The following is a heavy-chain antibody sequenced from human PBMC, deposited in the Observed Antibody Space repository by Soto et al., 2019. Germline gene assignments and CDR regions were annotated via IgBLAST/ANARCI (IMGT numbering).Heavy chain of an antibody. CDR3: ARECGLGGYDCAAFDI. CDR1: GFTFSSYW. Sequence: PGGSLRLSCAASGFTFSSYWMHWVRQAPGKGLVWVSRINSDGSSTIYADSVKGRFTISRDNAKNTLYLQMNSLRAEDTAVYYCARECGLGGYDCAAFDIWGQGTMVTVSS. J-gene: IGHJ3*02. CDR2: INSDGSST. V-gene: IGHV3-74*01. D-gene: IGHD5-12*01.